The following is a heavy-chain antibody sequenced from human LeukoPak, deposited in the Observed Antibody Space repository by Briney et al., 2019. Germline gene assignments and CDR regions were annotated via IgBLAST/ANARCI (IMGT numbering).Heavy chain of an antibody. J-gene: IGHJ5*02. CDR1: GYTFTYYY. CDR2: INPDSGDT. Sequence: ASVTVSCKASGYTFTYYYIHWMRQAPGQGLEWMGWINPDSGDTSYAQKFQGRVTMTRDTSISTVYVELSGLRSDDTAVYYCARSDSYTWFDPWGQGTLVTVSS. D-gene: IGHD2-15*01. V-gene: IGHV1-2*02. CDR3: ARSDSYTWFDP.